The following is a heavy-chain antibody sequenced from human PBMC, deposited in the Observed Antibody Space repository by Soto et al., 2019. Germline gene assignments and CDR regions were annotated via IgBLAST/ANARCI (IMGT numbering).Heavy chain of an antibody. CDR3: AEVKAVAAFGY. Sequence: GGSLRLSCAAAGFTFSSYAMSWVRQAPGKGLEWVSAISGSGGSTYYADSVKGRFTISRDNSKNTLYLQMNSLRAEDTAVYYCAEVKAVAAFGYWGQGTLVTVSS. V-gene: IGHV3-23*01. J-gene: IGHJ4*02. D-gene: IGHD2-15*01. CDR2: ISGSGGST. CDR1: GFTFSSYA.